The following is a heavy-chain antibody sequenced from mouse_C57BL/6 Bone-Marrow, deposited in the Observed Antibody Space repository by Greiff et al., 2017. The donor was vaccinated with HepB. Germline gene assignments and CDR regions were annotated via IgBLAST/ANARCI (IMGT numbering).Heavy chain of an antibody. J-gene: IGHJ4*01. CDR1: GFTFSSDG. CDR3: ARHHTLGYYGSSSWGYYYAMGY. D-gene: IGHD1-1*01. CDR2: ISRGGSYT. V-gene: IGHV5-6*01. Sequence: EVQGVESGGDLVKPGGSLKLSCAASGFTFSSDGMSWVRQTPDKRLEWVATISRGGSYTYYPASVKGRFTISRDNAKNTLYLQMSSLKSEDPAMYCCARHHTLGYYGSSSWGYYYAMGYWGQGASVTVSS.